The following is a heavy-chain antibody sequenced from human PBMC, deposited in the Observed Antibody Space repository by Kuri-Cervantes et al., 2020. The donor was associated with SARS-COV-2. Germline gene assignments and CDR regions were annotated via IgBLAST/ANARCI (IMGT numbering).Heavy chain of an antibody. V-gene: IGHV2-5*02. CDR2: IYWDDDK. CDR1: GFSLSTSGVG. D-gene: IGHD5-18*01. Sequence: SGPTLVKPTQTLTLTCTFSGFSLSTSGVGVGWIRQPPGKALEWLALIYWDDDKRYSPSLKSRLTITKDTSKNQVVLTMTNMDPVDTATYYCARIRLGGYKYYFDYWGQGTLVNVSS. J-gene: IGHJ4*02. CDR3: ARIRLGGYKYYFDY.